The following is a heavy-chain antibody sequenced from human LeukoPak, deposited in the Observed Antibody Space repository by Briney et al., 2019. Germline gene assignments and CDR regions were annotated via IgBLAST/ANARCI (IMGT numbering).Heavy chain of an antibody. CDR2: INPNSGGT. CDR3: ARIGVQLWVDTPDY. V-gene: IGHV1-2*02. D-gene: IGHD5-18*01. J-gene: IGHJ4*02. CDR1: GYTFTGYY. Sequence: ASVKVSCKASGYTFTGYYMHWVRQAPGQGLEWMGWINPNSGGTNYAQKFQGRVTMTGDTSISTAYMELSRLRSDDTAVYYCARIGVQLWVDTPDYWGQGTLVTVSS.